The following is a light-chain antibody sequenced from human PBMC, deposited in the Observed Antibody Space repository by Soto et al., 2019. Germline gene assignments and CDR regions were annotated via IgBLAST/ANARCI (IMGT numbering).Light chain of an antibody. Sequence: QSVLTQPASVSGSPGQSITISCTGTSSGVGGYNYVSWYQQHPGKAPKLMIYDVSNRPSGVSNRFSGSKSGNTASLTISGLQAEDEADYYCSSDTISLYVFGTGTEVTVL. V-gene: IGLV2-14*01. J-gene: IGLJ1*01. CDR2: DVS. CDR1: SSGVGGYNY. CDR3: SSDTISLYV.